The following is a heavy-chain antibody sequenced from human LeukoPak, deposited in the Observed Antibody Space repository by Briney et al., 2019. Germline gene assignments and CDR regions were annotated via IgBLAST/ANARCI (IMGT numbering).Heavy chain of an antibody. CDR3: ARRSPYYYGMDV. J-gene: IGHJ6*02. CDR1: GGSITTYY. Sequence: SETLSLTCTVSGGSITTYYWSWLRQPPGKGLEWIGYIYNTGTTTYNPSLRSRVTISLDRSKNQFSLKLSSVTAADTAVYYCARRSPYYYGMDVWGQGTTVTVSS. D-gene: IGHD1-26*01. V-gene: IGHV4-59*12. CDR2: IYNTGTT.